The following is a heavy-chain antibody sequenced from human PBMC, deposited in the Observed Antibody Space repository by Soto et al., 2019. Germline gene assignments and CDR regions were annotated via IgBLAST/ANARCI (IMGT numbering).Heavy chain of an antibody. CDR1: GFTFIDYY. V-gene: IGHV3-11*01. CDR2: IGPGGSTI. Sequence: GGSMRHSCAASGFTFIDYYMSWIRQAPGKGLEWLAYIGPGGSTISYADSVKGRFTIPRDNAKNSLYLQMSNLRAEDTAVYYCARDVIPSIAARPWAFDNWGQGT. CDR3: ARDVIPSIAARPWAFDN. J-gene: IGHJ4*02. D-gene: IGHD6-6*01.